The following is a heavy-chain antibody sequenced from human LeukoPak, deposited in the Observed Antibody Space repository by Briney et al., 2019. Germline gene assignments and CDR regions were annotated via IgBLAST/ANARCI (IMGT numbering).Heavy chain of an antibody. CDR1: GYSISSGHY. CDR3: ARDVDGFDY. D-gene: IGHD2-21*01. CDR2: IYHSGPT. V-gene: IGHV4-38-2*02. Sequence: SETLSLTCSVSGYSISSGHYWGWIRQPPGKGLEWIGSIYHSGPTYYNPSLKSRVTISVDTSKNHFSLTLSSVTAADTAVYYCARDVDGFDYWGQGTLVTVSS. J-gene: IGHJ4*02.